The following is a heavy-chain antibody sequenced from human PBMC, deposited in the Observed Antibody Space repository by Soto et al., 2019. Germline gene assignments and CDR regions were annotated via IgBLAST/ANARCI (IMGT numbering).Heavy chain of an antibody. CDR1: GYTFTSYG. CDR3: ERGGGYCIVGGCFDW. CDR2: ISAYNGNT. Sequence: QVQLVQSGAEVKKPGASVKVSCKASGYTFTSYGISWVRQAPGQGLAWMGWISAYNGNTNYAQKLQGRVTMTTDTYKSSAYMELRTLISEDTAVYYCERGGGYCIVGGCFDWWGQGSLVTVSS. J-gene: IGHJ4*02. V-gene: IGHV1-18*01. D-gene: IGHD2-15*01.